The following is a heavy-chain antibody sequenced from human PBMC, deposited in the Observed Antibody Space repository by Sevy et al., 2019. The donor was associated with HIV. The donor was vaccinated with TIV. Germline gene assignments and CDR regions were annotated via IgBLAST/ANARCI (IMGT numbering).Heavy chain of an antibody. CDR1: GGTFSSYA. CDR3: ARESYGDYDRGAFDI. J-gene: IGHJ3*02. V-gene: IGHV1-69*06. Sequence: SVKVSCKASGGTFSSYAISWVRQAPGQGLEWMGGIIPIFGTANYAQKFQGRVTITADKSTSTAYMELSSLRSEDTAVYYCARESYGDYDRGAFDIWGQRTMVTVSS. D-gene: IGHD4-17*01. CDR2: IIPIFGTA.